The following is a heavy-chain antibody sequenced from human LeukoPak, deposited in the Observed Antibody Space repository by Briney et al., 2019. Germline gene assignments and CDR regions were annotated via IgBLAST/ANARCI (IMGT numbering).Heavy chain of an antibody. J-gene: IGHJ4*02. CDR3: ARASYYGSGIDS. CDR2: INPISGGT. CDR1: GYTFTAYY. D-gene: IGHD3-10*01. V-gene: IGHV1-2*06. Sequence: ASVKVSCKASGYTFTAYYMHWVRRAPGQGLEWMGRINPISGGTNFAQKFQGRVTMTRDTSISTAYMELSRLRSDDTAVYYCARASYYGSGIDSWGQGTLVTVSS.